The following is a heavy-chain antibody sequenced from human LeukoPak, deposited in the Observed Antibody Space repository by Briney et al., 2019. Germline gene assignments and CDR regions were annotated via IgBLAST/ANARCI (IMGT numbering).Heavy chain of an antibody. D-gene: IGHD2/OR15-2a*01. CDR2: LYSAGNT. CDR3: ARAREYLAIDY. CDR1: GFTVSSNY. V-gene: IGHV3-66*02. J-gene: IGHJ4*02. Sequence: PGGSLRLSCAASGFTVSSNYMNWVRQAPGKGLKWVSVLYSAGNTFYADSVKGRFTISRDNSKNTLYLQMNSLRPEDTAVYYCARAREYLAIDYWGQGTLVTVSS.